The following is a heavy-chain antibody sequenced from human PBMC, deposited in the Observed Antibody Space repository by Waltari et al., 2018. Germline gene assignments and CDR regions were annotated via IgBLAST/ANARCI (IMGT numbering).Heavy chain of an antibody. V-gene: IGHV1-3*01. Sequence: QVQLVQSGAEVKKPGSSVKVSCKASGGTFSSYAISWVRQAPGQGLEWMGGINAGNGNTKYSQKFQGRVTITRDTSASTAYMELSSLRSEDTAVYYCARDMDTAMAPYYYGMDVWGQGTTVTVSS. J-gene: IGHJ6*02. CDR2: INAGNGNT. CDR1: GGTFSSYA. D-gene: IGHD5-18*01. CDR3: ARDMDTAMAPYYYGMDV.